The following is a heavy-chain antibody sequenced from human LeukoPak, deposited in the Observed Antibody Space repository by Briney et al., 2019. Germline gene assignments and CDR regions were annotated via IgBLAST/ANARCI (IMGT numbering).Heavy chain of an antibody. V-gene: IGHV3-48*04. Sequence: GGSLRLSCAVSGFSFSSYAMNWVRQAPGKGLEWVSYISSSGSTIYYADSVKGRFTISRDNAKNSLSLQMNSLRAEDTAVYYCARVIKSGSYYNYLDYWGQGTLVTVSS. CDR2: ISSSGSTI. J-gene: IGHJ4*02. D-gene: IGHD1-26*01. CDR3: ARVIKSGSYYNYLDY. CDR1: GFSFSSYA.